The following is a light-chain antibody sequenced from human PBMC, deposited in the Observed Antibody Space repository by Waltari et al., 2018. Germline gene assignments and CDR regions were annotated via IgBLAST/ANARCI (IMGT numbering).Light chain of an antibody. Sequence: EIVMTQSPVILSVSPGEGATLSCRASQTISTNLAWYHYKSGQAPRILIYGASTRATGIPGRFSVSGSGTYFTLTITSLQSEDVGLYYCQQYDKWPPWTFGQGTRVDIK. CDR1: QTISTN. CDR3: QQYDKWPPWT. J-gene: IGKJ1*01. CDR2: GAS. V-gene: IGKV3-15*01.